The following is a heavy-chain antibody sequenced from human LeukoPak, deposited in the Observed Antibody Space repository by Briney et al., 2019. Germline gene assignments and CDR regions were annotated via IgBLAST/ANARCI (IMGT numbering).Heavy chain of an antibody. Sequence: GGSLRVSCAASGFTFSDYWMSWVRQAPGKGLEWVANINKDGGEKYYGDSVKGRFTISRDNSKNTLYLQMNSLRAEDTAVYYCAKDSGSVAATRSYGMDVWGQGTTVTVSS. CDR3: AKDSGSVAATRSYGMDV. CDR2: INKDGGEK. J-gene: IGHJ6*02. CDR1: GFTFSDYW. D-gene: IGHD2-15*01. V-gene: IGHV3-7*01.